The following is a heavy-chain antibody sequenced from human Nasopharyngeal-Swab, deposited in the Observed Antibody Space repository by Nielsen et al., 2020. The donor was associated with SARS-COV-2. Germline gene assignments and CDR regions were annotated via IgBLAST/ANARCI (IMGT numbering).Heavy chain of an antibody. CDR1: GFTFSSYA. D-gene: IGHD5-18*01. CDR3: AKVGRGYSYGYYYYYMDV. CDR2: ISGSGGST. Sequence: GGSLRLSCAASGFTFSSYAMSWVRQAPGKGPEWVSAISGSGGSTYYADSVKGRFTISRDNSKNTLYLQMNSLRAEDTAVYYCAKVGRGYSYGYYYYYMDVWGKGTTVTVSS. V-gene: IGHV3-23*01. J-gene: IGHJ6*03.